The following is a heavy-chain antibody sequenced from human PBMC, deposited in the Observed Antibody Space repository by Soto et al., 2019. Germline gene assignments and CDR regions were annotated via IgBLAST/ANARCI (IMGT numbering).Heavy chain of an antibody. CDR1: GFTFSSYG. D-gene: IGHD2-2*01. CDR3: ARARYCSSTSCTDAFDI. V-gene: IGHV3-33*01. CDR2: IWYDGSNK. Sequence: GGSLRLSCAASGFTFSSYGMHWVRQAPGKGLEWVAVIWYDGSNKYYADSVKGRFTISRDNSKNTLYLQMNSLRAEDTAVYYCARARYCSSTSCTDAFDIWGQGTMVTVSS. J-gene: IGHJ3*02.